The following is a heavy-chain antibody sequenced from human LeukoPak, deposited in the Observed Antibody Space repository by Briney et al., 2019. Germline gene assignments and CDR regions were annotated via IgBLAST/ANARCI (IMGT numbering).Heavy chain of an antibody. J-gene: IGHJ6*03. CDR1: GGSINSSSYY. CDR2: IYYSGST. CDR3: ARVLYYYYYMDV. Sequence: SETLSLTCTVSGGSINSSSYYWGWIRQPPGKGLEWIGSIYYSGSTYYNPSLKSRVTISVDTSKNQFSLKLSSVTAADTAVYYCARVLYYYYYMDVWGKGTTVTVSS. V-gene: IGHV4-39*07.